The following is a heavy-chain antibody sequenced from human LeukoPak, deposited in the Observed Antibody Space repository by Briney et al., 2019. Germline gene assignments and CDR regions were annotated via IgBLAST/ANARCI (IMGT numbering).Heavy chain of an antibody. CDR1: GGSISSYY. J-gene: IGHJ4*02. V-gene: IGHV4-59*01. D-gene: IGHD3-22*01. CDR2: IYYSGST. CDR3: ARGVPYYYDSSDYPFHY. Sequence: PSETLSLTCTVSGGSISSYYWNWIRQPPGKGLEWIGYIYYSGSTNYNPSLKSRVTISVDTSKNQFSLKLSSVTAADTAVYCCARGVPYYYDSSDYPFHYWGQGTLVTVSS.